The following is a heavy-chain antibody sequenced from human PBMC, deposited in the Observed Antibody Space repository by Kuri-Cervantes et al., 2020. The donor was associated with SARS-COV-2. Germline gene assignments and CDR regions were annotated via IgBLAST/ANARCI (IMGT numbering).Heavy chain of an antibody. V-gene: IGHV4-34*01. D-gene: IGHD1-26*01. CDR1: GGSFSGYQ. Sequence: SETLSLTCAVYGGSFSGYQWSWIRQTPGMGLEWIGQINDSGATKYNPSLKSRVIVSMDKSKNQFSLKLSSVTAADTAVYYCARARIVGANVDAFDIWGQGTMVTVSS. CDR2: INDSGAT. CDR3: ARARIVGANVDAFDI. J-gene: IGHJ3*02.